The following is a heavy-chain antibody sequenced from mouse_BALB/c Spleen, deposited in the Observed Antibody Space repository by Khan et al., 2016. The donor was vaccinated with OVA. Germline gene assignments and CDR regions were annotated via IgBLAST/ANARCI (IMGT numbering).Heavy chain of an antibody. CDR3: AKFFDGGSSNWYIDV. Sequence: QVQLKQSGPGLVAPSQSLSMTCTVSGFSLTKYGVSWVRQPPGKGLEWLGVIWGDGSTNYHSALMSGLSIINANSKNQVFLKLNSRQTDDTATSYGAKFFDGGSSNWYIDVWGAGTTVTVSS. V-gene: IGHV2-3*01. D-gene: IGHD1-1*02. J-gene: IGHJ1*01. CDR2: IWGDGST. CDR1: GFSLTKYG.